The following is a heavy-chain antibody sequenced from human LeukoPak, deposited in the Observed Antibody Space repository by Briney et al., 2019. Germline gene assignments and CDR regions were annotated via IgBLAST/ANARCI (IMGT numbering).Heavy chain of an antibody. CDR1: GFTVSSNY. J-gene: IGHJ4*02. Sequence: PGGSLRLSCAASGFTVSSNYMSWVRQAPGKGLEWVSVIYSGGSTYYADSVKGRFTISRDNSKNTLYLQMNSLRTEDTAVYYCARDLNYYFDYWGQGTLVTVSS. CDR2: IYSGGST. CDR3: ARDLNYYFDY. D-gene: IGHD1-7*01. V-gene: IGHV3-53*05.